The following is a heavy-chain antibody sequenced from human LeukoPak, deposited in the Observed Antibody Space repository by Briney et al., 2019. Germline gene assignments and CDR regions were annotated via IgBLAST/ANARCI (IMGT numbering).Heavy chain of an antibody. CDR3: ARTRRERANWGSGPDY. D-gene: IGHD7-27*01. Sequence: GGSLRLSCAASGFIFSNYGMNWVRQAPGKGPEWVSYISLSGTTIYYADSVKGRFTLSRDNAKNSLYLQMNSLRAEDTAVYYCARTRRERANWGSGPDYWGQGTLVTVSS. CDR1: GFIFSNYG. CDR2: ISLSGTTI. J-gene: IGHJ4*02. V-gene: IGHV3-48*01.